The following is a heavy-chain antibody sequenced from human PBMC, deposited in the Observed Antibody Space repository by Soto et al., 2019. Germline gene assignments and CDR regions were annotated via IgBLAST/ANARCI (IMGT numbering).Heavy chain of an antibody. V-gene: IGHV4-30-2*01. CDR1: GGSISSGGYS. Sequence: QLQLQESGSGLVKPSQTLSLTCAVSGGSISSGGYSWSWIRQPPGKGLEWIGYIYHSGNTYYNPAHKLRPGISGHRHQNQFSLAMRSVTAADTAVYYCARVPSSWGKGTPVPVSS. CDR2: IYHSGNT. J-gene: IGHJ5*02. CDR3: ARVPSS.